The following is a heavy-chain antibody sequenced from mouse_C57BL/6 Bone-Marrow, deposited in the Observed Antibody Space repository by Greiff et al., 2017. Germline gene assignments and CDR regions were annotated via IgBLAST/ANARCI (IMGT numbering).Heavy chain of an antibody. D-gene: IGHD1-1*01. CDR2: INPSNGGT. J-gene: IGHJ1*03. V-gene: IGHV1-53*01. CDR3: ARARDYYGSLYWYFDV. Sequence: QVQLQQPGTELVKPGASVKLSCKASGYTFPSYWMHWVKQRPGQGLEWIGNINPSNGGTNYHEKFKSKATLTVDKSSRTAYMQLSSLTSEDSAVYYCARARDYYGSLYWYFDVWGTETTVTVSS. CDR1: GYTFPSYW.